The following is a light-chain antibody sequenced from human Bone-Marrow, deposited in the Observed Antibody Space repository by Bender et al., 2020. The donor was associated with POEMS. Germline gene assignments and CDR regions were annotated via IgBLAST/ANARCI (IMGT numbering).Light chain of an antibody. CDR2: EVT. J-gene: IGLJ3*02. Sequence: QSALTQPPSVSGSPGQSVTISCTGTSSDVGRYDRVSWYQQPPGTAPKLIIFEVTQRPSGVSDRFSGSKSGNTASLTISGLQPEDGADYHCCSYATTTTWAFGGGTKVTVL. CDR3: CSYATTTTWA. CDR1: SSDVGRYDR. V-gene: IGLV2-18*02.